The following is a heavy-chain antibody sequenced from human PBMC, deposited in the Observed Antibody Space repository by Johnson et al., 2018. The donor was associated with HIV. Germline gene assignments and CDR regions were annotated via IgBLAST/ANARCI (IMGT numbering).Heavy chain of an antibody. Sequence: VESGGDLVQRGGSLRLSCAASGFSVSSNYMSWVRQAPGKGLECVSVIYSGGTTYYTDSVRGRFTISRDKSKNTVYLQMNSLKVEDTAMYYCARDRAFDLWGPGTMVTVSS. CDR3: ARDRAFDL. CDR1: GFSVSSNY. J-gene: IGHJ3*01. CDR2: IYSGGTT. V-gene: IGHV3-66*02.